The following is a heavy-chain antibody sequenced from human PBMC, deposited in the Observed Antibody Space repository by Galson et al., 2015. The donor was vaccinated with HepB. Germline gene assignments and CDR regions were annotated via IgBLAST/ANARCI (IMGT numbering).Heavy chain of an antibody. CDR2: ISAYNGNT. D-gene: IGHD6-19*01. J-gene: IGHJ4*02. CDR1: GYTFTSYY. Sequence: SVKVSCKASGYTFTSYYMHWVRQAPGQGLEWMGWISAYNGNTNYAQKLQGRVTMTTDTSTSTAYMELRSLRSDDAAVYYCAREGIAVAVEYWGQGTLVTVSS. CDR3: AREGIAVAVEY. V-gene: IGHV1-18*04.